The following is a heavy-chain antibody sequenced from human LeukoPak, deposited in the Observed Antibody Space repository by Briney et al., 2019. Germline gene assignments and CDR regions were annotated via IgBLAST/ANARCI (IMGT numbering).Heavy chain of an antibody. D-gene: IGHD3-3*02. V-gene: IGHV4-4*07. CDR3: AGVHFWSGYYYYIDV. Sequence: KSSETLSLTCTVSGGSISSYYWTWIRQPAGKGLEWIGRIYTGGSANYNPSLKSRGTMSVDTSKNQFSLKLSSVTAADTAVYYCAGVHFWSGYYYYIDVWGKGTTVTVSS. CDR1: GGSISSYY. J-gene: IGHJ6*03. CDR2: IYTGGSA.